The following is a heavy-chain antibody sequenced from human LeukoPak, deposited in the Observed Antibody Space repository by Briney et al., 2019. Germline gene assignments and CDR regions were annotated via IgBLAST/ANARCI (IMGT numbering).Heavy chain of an antibody. Sequence: SETLSLTCTVSGGSISSYYWSWIRQPAGEGLEWLGRIYTSGSTNYNPSLKSRVTLSVDTSKNQFSLKLSSVTAAETAVYYCARDGDLDYWGQGTLVTVSS. CDR3: ARDGDLDY. CDR2: IYTSGST. V-gene: IGHV4-4*07. CDR1: GGSISSYY. J-gene: IGHJ4*02. D-gene: IGHD7-27*01.